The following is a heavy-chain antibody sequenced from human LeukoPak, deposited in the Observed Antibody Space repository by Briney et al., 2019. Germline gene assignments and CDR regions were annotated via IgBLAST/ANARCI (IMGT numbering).Heavy chain of an antibody. CDR2: ISSSGDNT. J-gene: IGHJ3*02. D-gene: IGHD4-23*01. Sequence: GGSLRLSCAASGFTFSSFGMSWVRQAPGKGLEWVSAISSSGDNTWYADSVKGRFTISRDNSKNSLYLQMNSLRAEDTAVYYCASLRWHDAFDIWGQGTMVTVSS. CDR1: GFTFSSFG. V-gene: IGHV3-23*01. CDR3: ASLRWHDAFDI.